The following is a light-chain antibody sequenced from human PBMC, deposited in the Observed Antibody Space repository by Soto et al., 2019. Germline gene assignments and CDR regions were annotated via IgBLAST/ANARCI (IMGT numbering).Light chain of an antibody. CDR1: QSVSSN. Sequence: EIVLTQSPATLSLSPGERATLSCRASQSVSSNLAWYQQKLGQAPRLLIYDAFNRATGIPARFSGSGSGTDFTFTIRNLEPEDFAVYDCQQRSSWPTFGQGTKLEIK. J-gene: IGKJ2*01. CDR3: QQRSSWPT. V-gene: IGKV3-11*01. CDR2: DAF.